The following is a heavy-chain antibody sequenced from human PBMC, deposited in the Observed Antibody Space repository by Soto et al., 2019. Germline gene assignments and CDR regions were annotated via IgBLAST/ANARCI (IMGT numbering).Heavy chain of an antibody. CDR1: CTISGYA. Sequence: NRYWKGFWCTISGYAVGLLRLAHGKGLEWMGGIIPIFGTANYAQKFQGRVTITADKSTSTAYMELSSLRSEDTAVYYCARDVVYYEVFSGRDRSTVMAVWRQGTTVTVSS. D-gene: IGHD2-8*02. V-gene: IGHV1-69*06. J-gene: IGHJ6*01. CDR2: IIPIFGTA. CDR3: ARDVVYYEVFSGRDRSTVMAV.